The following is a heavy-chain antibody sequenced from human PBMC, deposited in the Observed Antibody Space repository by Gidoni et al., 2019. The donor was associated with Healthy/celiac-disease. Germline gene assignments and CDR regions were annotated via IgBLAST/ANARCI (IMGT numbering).Heavy chain of an antibody. CDR1: GFTLRTYG. CDR3: ARDLVAAAGRRRNWFDP. D-gene: IGHD6-13*01. CDR2: IWYDGSNK. V-gene: IGHV3-33*01. J-gene: IGHJ5*02. Sequence: QVQLVASGGGVVQPGRSLRLSCAASGFTLRTYGMNWVRQSPGKGLEWVAVIWYDGSNKYYADSVKGRFTISRDNSKNTLYLQMNSLRAEDTAVYYCARDLVAAAGRRRNWFDPWGQGTLVTVSS.